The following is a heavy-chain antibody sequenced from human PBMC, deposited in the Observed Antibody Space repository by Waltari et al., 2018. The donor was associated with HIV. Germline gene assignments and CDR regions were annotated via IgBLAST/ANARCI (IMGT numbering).Heavy chain of an antibody. V-gene: IGHV3-13*01. CDR1: GFAFSRFD. D-gene: IGHD6-19*01. CDR2: SGAAGDT. J-gene: IGHJ4*02. CDR3: VRGNGWYGPYYFDY. Sequence: EVEMVESGGGSVQPGGSLRLSCAASGFAFSRFDMHWVRQAMGKSPDGFSESGAAGDTYDPKSVKGRFTVSRENGKNSLYLQRNNLRVDDAAMYYCVRGNGWYGPYYFDYWGRGTLVTVSS.